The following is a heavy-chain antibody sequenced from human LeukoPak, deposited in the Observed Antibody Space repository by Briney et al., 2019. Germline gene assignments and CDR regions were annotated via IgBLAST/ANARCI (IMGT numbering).Heavy chain of an antibody. J-gene: IGHJ4*02. V-gene: IGHV3-48*02. Sequence: GGSLRLSCAASGFTFSSYSMNWVRQAPGKGLEWVSYISSSSSTIYYADSVKGRFTISRDNAKNSLYLQMNSLRDEDTAVYYCARDAGSYSSSWYGGFDYWGQGTLVTVSS. CDR3: ARDAGSYSSSWYGGFDY. CDR1: GFTFSSYS. D-gene: IGHD6-13*01. CDR2: ISSSSSTI.